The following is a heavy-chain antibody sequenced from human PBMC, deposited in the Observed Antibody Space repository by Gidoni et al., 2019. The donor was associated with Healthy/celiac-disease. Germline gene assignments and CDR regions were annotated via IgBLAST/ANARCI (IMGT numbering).Heavy chain of an antibody. J-gene: IGHJ4*02. CDR1: GGSLSSSSYY. CDR2: IYYSGST. D-gene: IGHD3-3*01. CDR3: ARDPRGITIFGVVTFFDY. V-gene: IGHV4-39*07. Sequence: QLPLQESGPGLVKPSETLSLTCTVSGGSLSSSSYYWGWIRQPPGKGLEWIGSIYYSGSTYYNPSLKSRVTISVDTSKNQFSLKLSSVTAADTAVYYCARDPRGITIFGVVTFFDYWGQGTLVTVSS.